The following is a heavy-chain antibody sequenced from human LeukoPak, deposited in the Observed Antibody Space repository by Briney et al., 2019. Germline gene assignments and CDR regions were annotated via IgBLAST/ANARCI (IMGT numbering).Heavy chain of an antibody. CDR2: IRGSGGTI. J-gene: IGHJ4*02. V-gene: IGHV3-11*01. CDR3: ARDGYGSDY. CDR1: GFSFSDYY. Sequence: GGSLRLSCAASGFSFSDYYMSWVRQAPGKGLEWVSYIRGSGGTIYYADSVKGRFTISRDNAKNSLYLQINSLRAEDTAVYYCARDGYGSDYWGQGTLVTVSS. D-gene: IGHD5-12*01.